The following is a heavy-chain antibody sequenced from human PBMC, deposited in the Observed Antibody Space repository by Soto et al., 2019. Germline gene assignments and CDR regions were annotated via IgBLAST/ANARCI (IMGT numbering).Heavy chain of an antibody. J-gene: IGHJ4*02. D-gene: IGHD2-15*01. Sequence: QVQLVESGGGEVQPGTSLRLSCAASGFTFSRSPMHWVRQAPGKGLDWVGLISADGSSQHYADSERGRFIISRDNFRNTMSLQMDRLKPEDTAVYYCARPVVAGTPDYWGQGALVSVSS. CDR1: GFTFSRSP. CDR2: ISADGSSQ. CDR3: ARPVVAGTPDY. V-gene: IGHV3-30-3*01.